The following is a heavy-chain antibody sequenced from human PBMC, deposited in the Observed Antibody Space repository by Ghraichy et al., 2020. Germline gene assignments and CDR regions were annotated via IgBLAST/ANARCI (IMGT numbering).Heavy chain of an antibody. J-gene: IGHJ4*02. CDR3: ARVTQAGGWYYFDY. V-gene: IGHV4-59*01. CDR2: IYYSGST. Sequence: SETLSLTCTVSGGSISSYHWSWIRQPPGKGLEWIGYIYYSGSTNYNPSLKSRVTMSVDTSKNQFSLKLSSVTAADTAVYYCARVTQAGGWYYFDYWGQGTLVTVSS. D-gene: IGHD6-19*01. CDR1: GGSISSYH.